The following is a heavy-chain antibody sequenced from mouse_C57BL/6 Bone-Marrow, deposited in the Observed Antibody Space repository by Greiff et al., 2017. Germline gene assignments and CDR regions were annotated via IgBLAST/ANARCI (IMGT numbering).Heavy chain of an antibody. Sequence: QVQLQQSGAELVKPGASVKMSCKASGYTFTSYWITWVKQRPGQGLEWIGDIYPGSGSTNYNEKFKSKATLTVDTSSSTAYMQLSSLTSEDSAVYYCARSGGGRGCFDVWGTGTTITVSA. D-gene: IGHD1-1*01. CDR1: GYTFTSYW. V-gene: IGHV1-55*01. J-gene: IGHJ1*03. CDR3: ARSGGGRGCFDV. CDR2: IYPGSGST.